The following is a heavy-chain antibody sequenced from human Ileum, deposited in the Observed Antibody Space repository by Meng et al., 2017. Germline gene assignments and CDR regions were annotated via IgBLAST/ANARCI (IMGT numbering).Heavy chain of an antibody. D-gene: IGHD6-19*01. Sequence: QVQMVQKGAEVKKPGASGKVSCKASGYIFTNYWMHWVRQAPGQGLEWMAVVNPKSGFAIFAKKFKGRVTVTRDTSTGTFYMELTSLRSDDSAEYFCARDHSDRSGWWFDPWGQGTLVTVSS. CDR3: ARDHSDRSGWWFDP. CDR1: GYIFTNYW. CDR2: VNPKSGFA. J-gene: IGHJ5*02. V-gene: IGHV1-46*01.